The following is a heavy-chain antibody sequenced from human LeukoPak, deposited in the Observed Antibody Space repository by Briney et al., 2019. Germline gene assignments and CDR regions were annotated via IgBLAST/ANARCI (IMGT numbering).Heavy chain of an antibody. CDR2: IDYSGSP. CDR1: GGSVSNSNYC. Sequence: PSETLSLTCTVSGGSVSNSNYCWGWIRQPPGKQLEWIGSIDYSGSPLYNPSLKSRVTISVDTSKDQFSLKLSSVTAADTAVYYCARPLDCNYGGTAFGIWGQGTMVTVSS. J-gene: IGHJ3*02. V-gene: IGHV4-39*01. D-gene: IGHD4-23*01. CDR3: ARPLDCNYGGTAFGI.